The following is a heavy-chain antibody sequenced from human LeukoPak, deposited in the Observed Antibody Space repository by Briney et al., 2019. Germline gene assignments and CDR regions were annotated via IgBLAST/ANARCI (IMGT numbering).Heavy chain of an antibody. CDR3: ARAAYRAAFDI. D-gene: IGHD4-11*01. CDR1: GFTFSTYW. Sequence: GGSLRLSCAASGFTFSTYWMHWVRQAPGMGLVWVSLIKSDGSYTSYADSVKGRFTISRDNAKNTLYLQMNSLRVEDTAVYYCARAAYRAAFDIWGQGTMVTVSS. CDR2: IKSDGSYT. J-gene: IGHJ3*02. V-gene: IGHV3-74*01.